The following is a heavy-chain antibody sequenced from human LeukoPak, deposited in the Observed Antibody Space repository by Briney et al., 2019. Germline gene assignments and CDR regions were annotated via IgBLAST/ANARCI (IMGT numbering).Heavy chain of an antibody. CDR1: GGSISSYY. Sequence: SETLSLTCTVSGGSISSYYWSWIRQPPGKGLEWIGYIYYSGSTNYNPSLKSRVTISVEKCKKQFSLKLSSVTAADTAVYYCAREKAVAGTGGAFDIWGQGTMVTVSS. CDR2: IYYSGST. V-gene: IGHV4-59*01. J-gene: IGHJ3*02. CDR3: AREKAVAGTGGAFDI. D-gene: IGHD6-19*01.